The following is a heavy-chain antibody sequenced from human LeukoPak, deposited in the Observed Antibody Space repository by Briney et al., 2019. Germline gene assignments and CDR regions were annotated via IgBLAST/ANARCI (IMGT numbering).Heavy chain of an antibody. Sequence: GGSLRLSCAASGFTFSSYAMSWVRQAPGKGLEWVSAISGSGGSTYYADSVKGRFTISRDNSKNTLYLQGNSLRAEDTAVYYCAKDVGTYYDFWSGYPDYWGQGTLVTVSS. CDR1: GFTFSSYA. CDR2: ISGSGGST. D-gene: IGHD3-3*01. J-gene: IGHJ4*02. V-gene: IGHV3-23*01. CDR3: AKDVGTYYDFWSGYPDY.